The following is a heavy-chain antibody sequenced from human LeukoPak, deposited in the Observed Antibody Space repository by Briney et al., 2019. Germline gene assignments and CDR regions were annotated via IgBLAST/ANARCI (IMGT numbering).Heavy chain of an antibody. J-gene: IGHJ4*02. CDR2: ISSSGSTI. Sequence: GGSLRLSCTASGFKFDDYGMTWVRQAPGKGLEWVSYISSSGSTIYYADSVKGRFTISRDNAKNSLYLQMNSLRAEDTAVYYCARVGAYCSSTSCYSLLDYWGQGTLVTVSS. V-gene: IGHV3-48*03. CDR3: ARVGAYCSSTSCYSLLDY. D-gene: IGHD2-2*01. CDR1: GFKFDDYG.